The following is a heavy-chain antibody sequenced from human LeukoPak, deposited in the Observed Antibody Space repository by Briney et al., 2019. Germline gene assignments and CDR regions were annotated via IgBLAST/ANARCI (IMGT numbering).Heavy chain of an antibody. Sequence: PGGSLRLSCAASGFTFSSYAMSWVRQAPGKGLEWVSAISGSGGSTYYADSVKGRFTISRDNSKNTLYPQMNSLRAEDTAVYYCAIQLLLIDYPIDYWGQGTLVTVSS. V-gene: IGHV3-23*01. D-gene: IGHD3-22*01. CDR1: GFTFSSYA. CDR2: ISGSGGST. CDR3: AIQLLLIDYPIDY. J-gene: IGHJ4*02.